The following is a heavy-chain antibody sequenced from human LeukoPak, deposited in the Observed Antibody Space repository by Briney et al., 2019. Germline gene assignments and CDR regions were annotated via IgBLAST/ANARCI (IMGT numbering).Heavy chain of an antibody. J-gene: IGHJ4*02. CDR3: ARSGSYYYFDY. D-gene: IGHD1-26*01. Sequence: GGSLRLSCAASGFTFSSYAMHWVRQAPGKGLEWVAVISYDGSNKYYADSVKGRFTISRDNSKNTPYLQMNSLRAEDTAVYYCARSGSYYYFDYWGQGTLVTVSS. V-gene: IGHV3-30-3*01. CDR2: ISYDGSNK. CDR1: GFTFSSYA.